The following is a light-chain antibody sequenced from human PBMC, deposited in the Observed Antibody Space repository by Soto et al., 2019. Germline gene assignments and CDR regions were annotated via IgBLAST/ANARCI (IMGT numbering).Light chain of an antibody. Sequence: EMVVTQSPATLSVSPGERVTLSCRTSQDVSSKLAWYQQKPGQAPRLLIYDTSTRATGVPARFSGSGSGTEFSLTISSLQSEDFAVYYCQQYDNWPPCTFGQGTKLEVK. V-gene: IGKV3-15*01. CDR1: QDVSSK. J-gene: IGKJ2*02. CDR3: QQYDNWPPCT. CDR2: DTS.